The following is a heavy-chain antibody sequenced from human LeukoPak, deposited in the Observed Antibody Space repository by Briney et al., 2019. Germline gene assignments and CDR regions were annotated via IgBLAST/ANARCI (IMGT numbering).Heavy chain of an antibody. Sequence: GGSLRLSCAASGFTVDSNYLSWVRQAPGKGLEWVSTIYTGGNTYYAASVKGRFTISRDFSKNTVFLHMNSLRAEDTARYYCARGDDSGYYDYFDYWGQGALVTVSS. CDR2: IYTGGNT. CDR3: ARGDDSGYYDYFDY. V-gene: IGHV3-53*01. J-gene: IGHJ4*02. CDR1: GFTVDSNY. D-gene: IGHD3-22*01.